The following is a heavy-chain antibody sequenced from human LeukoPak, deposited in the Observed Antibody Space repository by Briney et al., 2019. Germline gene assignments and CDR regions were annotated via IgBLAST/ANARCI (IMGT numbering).Heavy chain of an antibody. V-gene: IGHV3-30*04. J-gene: IGHJ3*02. CDR3: ARDKQWLSAFDI. Sequence: GGSLRLSCAASGFTFSSYAMHWVRQAPGKGLEWVAVISYDGSNKYYADSVKGRFTISRDNSKNTLYLQMNSLRAEDTAVYYCARDKQWLSAFDIWGQGTMVTVSS. CDR1: GFTFSSYA. CDR2: ISYDGSNK. D-gene: IGHD6-19*01.